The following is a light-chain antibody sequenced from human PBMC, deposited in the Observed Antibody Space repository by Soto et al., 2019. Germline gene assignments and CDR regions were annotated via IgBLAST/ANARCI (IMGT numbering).Light chain of an antibody. V-gene: IGKV1-33*01. CDR2: DAS. CDR1: QDISNY. CDR3: QQYANFPPYT. J-gene: IGKJ2*01. Sequence: DIQMTQSPSSLSASVGDRVTITCQASQDISNYLNWYQQKPGKAPKLLIYDASDLEAGDPSRFSGSGSGTDFAFTISSQQPEDVATYYCQQYANFPPYTFGQGTKVEI.